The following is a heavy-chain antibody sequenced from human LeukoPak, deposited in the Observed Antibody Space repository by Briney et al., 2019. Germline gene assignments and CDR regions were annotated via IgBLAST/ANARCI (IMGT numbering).Heavy chain of an antibody. V-gene: IGHV3-11*01. CDR2: TSSNDSTI. CDR3: ARDLTYDSSGYPGGFDY. D-gene: IGHD3-22*01. CDR1: GFTFSDYY. Sequence: AGSLTLSCAASGFTFSDYYMSWIRQPPGQGLERDSYTSSNDSTIYYADSVKNRFTISRDNAKNSLYLQMTSLRAEDTAVYYCARDLTYDSSGYPGGFDYWGQGTLVTVSS. J-gene: IGHJ4*02.